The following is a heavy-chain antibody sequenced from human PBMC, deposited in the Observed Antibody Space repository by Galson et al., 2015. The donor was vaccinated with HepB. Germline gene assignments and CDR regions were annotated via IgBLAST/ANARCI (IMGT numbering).Heavy chain of an antibody. CDR2: IKTDGSCT. D-gene: IGHD2-2*01. Sequence: SLRLSCAASGFTFSSYWMHWVRQAPGKGLVWVSRIKTDGSCTSYADSVKGRFTISRDNAKNTVYLEMNSLRTEDTSIYYCVRSSNFDTWGQGTLVTVSS. CDR1: GFTFSSYW. J-gene: IGHJ4*02. V-gene: IGHV3-74*01. CDR3: VRSSNFDT.